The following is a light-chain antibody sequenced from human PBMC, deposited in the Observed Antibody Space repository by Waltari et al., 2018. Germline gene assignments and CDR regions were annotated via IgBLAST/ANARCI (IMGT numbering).Light chain of an antibody. CDR1: ASNIGRNT. CDR3: AGWDDNGNGRVI. CDR2: GRG. V-gene: IGLV1-44*01. Sequence: QSQLTQPPSASGTPGQTVSISCSGGASNIGRNTVNWYQQFPGPAPKLLIYGRGQRPSGVPDRFSGSKSGTSASLVISGLLSEDEATYYCAGWDDNGNGRVIFGGGTKLTVL. J-gene: IGLJ2*01.